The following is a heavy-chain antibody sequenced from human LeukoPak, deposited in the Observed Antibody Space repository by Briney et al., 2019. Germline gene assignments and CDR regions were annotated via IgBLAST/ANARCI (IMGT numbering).Heavy chain of an antibody. D-gene: IGHD3-3*01. J-gene: IGHJ4*02. CDR3: TRGYQFSGGYDFWSGYFDY. CDR1: GFTFGDYA. Sequence: GRSLRLSCTASGFTFGDYAMSWVRQAPGKGLEWVGFIRSKAYGGTTEYAASVKGRFTISRDDSKSIAYLQMNSLKTEDTAVYYCTRGYQFSGGYDFWSGYFDYWGQGTLVTVSS. V-gene: IGHV3-49*04. CDR2: IRSKAYGGTT.